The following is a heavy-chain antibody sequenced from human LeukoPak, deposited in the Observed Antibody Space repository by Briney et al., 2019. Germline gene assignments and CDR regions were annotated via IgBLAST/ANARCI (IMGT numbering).Heavy chain of an antibody. J-gene: IGHJ6*02. CDR1: GGSITSTFC. Sequence: PSETLSLTCAVSGGSITSTFCWTWVRQPPGKGLEWIGDIYCSGSTNYNPSLKSRVTISVDKSNNQFSLNLSSVTAADTAVYYCASIEGPHSLACYGQYYYYGLDVWGQGTTVTVSS. V-gene: IGHV4-4*02. CDR2: IYCSGST. CDR3: ASIEGPHSLACYGQYYYYGLDV. D-gene: IGHD2-15*01.